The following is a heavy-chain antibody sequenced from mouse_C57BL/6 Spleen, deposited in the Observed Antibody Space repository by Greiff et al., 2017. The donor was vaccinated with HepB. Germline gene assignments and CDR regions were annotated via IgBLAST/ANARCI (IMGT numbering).Heavy chain of an antibody. CDR1: GYTFTDYE. CDR2: IDPETGGT. V-gene: IGHV1-15*01. D-gene: IGHD2-1*01. J-gene: IGHJ1*03. Sequence: VQLQQSGAELVRPGASVTLSCKASGYTFTDYEMHWVKQTPVHGLEWIGAIDPETGGTAYNQKFKGKAILTADKSSSTAYMELRSLTSEDSAVCYCSTTFPYWYFDGWGTGTTVTVSS. CDR3: STTFPYWYFDG.